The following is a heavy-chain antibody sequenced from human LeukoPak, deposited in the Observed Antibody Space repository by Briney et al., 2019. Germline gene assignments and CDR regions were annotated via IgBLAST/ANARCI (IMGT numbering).Heavy chain of an antibody. CDR2: ISGGGGST. J-gene: IGHJ4*02. V-gene: IGHV3-23*01. Sequence: GGSLRLSCAASGFTFSSYSMNWVRQAPGKGLEWVSTISGGGGSTYYADSVKGRFTISRDNSKNTLYLQVDSLRAEDTAVYYCAKGGKWDVTPFDYWGQGTLVTVSS. CDR3: AKGGKWDVTPFDY. CDR1: GFTFSSYS. D-gene: IGHD1-26*01.